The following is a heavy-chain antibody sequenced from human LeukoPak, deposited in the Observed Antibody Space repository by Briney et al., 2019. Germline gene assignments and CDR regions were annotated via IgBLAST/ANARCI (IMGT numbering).Heavy chain of an antibody. V-gene: IGHV3-9*01. CDR2: ISWNSGSI. CDR3: AKAQGRSGFDY. J-gene: IGHJ4*02. Sequence: GRSLRLSCAASGFTFDDYAMHWVRQAPGKGLEWVSGISWNSGSIGYADSVKGRFTISRDNAKNSLYLQMNSLRAEDTALYYCAKAQGRSGFDYWGQGTLVTVSS. CDR1: GFTFDDYA. D-gene: IGHD3-3*01.